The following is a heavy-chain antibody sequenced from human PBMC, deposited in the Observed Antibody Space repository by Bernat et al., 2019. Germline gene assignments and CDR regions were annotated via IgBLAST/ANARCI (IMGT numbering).Heavy chain of an antibody. J-gene: IGHJ4*02. CDR1: GFTFSSYG. V-gene: IGHV3-33*01. CDR3: ARGQSIAAYIDY. Sequence: QVQLVESGGGVVQPGRSLRLSCAASGFTFSSYGMHWVRQAPGKGLEWVAVIWYDGSNKYYADSVKGRFTISRDNSKNTLYLQMNSLRAEDTAVYYCARGQSIAAYIDYWGQGTLVTVSS. D-gene: IGHD6-6*01. CDR2: IWYDGSNK.